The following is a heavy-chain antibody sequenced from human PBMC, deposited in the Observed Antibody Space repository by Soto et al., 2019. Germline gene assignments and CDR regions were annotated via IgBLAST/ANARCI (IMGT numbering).Heavy chain of an antibody. V-gene: IGHV3-53*01. D-gene: IGHD6-19*01. Sequence: PGGSLRLSCAASGFTVSSNYMSWVRQAPGKGLEWVSVIYSGGSTYYADSVKGRFTISRDNSKNTLYLQMNSLRAEDTAVYYCARERVIAVYGEDYYYYYGMDVWGQGTTVTVSS. CDR3: ARERVIAVYGEDYYYYYGMDV. J-gene: IGHJ6*02. CDR2: IYSGGST. CDR1: GFTVSSNY.